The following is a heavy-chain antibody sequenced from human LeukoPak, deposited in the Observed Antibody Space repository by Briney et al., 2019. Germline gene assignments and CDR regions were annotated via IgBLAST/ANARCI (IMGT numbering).Heavy chain of an antibody. V-gene: IGHV4-59*01. D-gene: IGHD3-3*01. Sequence: SETLSLTCTVSGGSISSYYWSWIRQPPGKGLEWIGYIYYSGSTNYNPSLKSRVTISVDTSKNQFSLKLSSVTAAVTAVYYCARDRGITIFGVVIGDAFDIWGQGTMVTVSS. CDR3: ARDRGITIFGVVIGDAFDI. J-gene: IGHJ3*02. CDR2: IYYSGST. CDR1: GGSISSYY.